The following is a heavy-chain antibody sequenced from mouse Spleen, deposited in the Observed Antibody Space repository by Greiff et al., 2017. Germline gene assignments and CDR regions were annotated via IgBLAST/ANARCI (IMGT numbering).Heavy chain of an antibody. Sequence: QVQLKQSGPELVKPGASVKMSCKASGYTFTDYVISWVKQRTGQGLEWIGEIYPGSGSTYYNEKFKGKATLTADKSSNTAYMQLSSLTSEDSAVYFCASPDSSGYGFAYWGQGTLVTVSA. D-gene: IGHD3-2*01. V-gene: IGHV1-77*01. J-gene: IGHJ3*01. CDR2: IYPGSGST. CDR3: ASPDSSGYGFAY. CDR1: GYTFTDYV.